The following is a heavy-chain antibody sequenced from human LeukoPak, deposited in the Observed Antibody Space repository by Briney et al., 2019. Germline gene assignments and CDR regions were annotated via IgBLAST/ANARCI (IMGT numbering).Heavy chain of an antibody. CDR1: GGSISSYY. Sequence: SETLSLTYTVSGGSISSYYWSWIRQPPGKGLEWIGYIYYSGSTNYNPSLKSRVTISVDTSKNQFSLQLNSVTPEDTAVYYCARHSWSGNNYFDPWGQGTLVTVSS. D-gene: IGHD3-3*01. V-gene: IGHV4-59*08. CDR3: ARHSWSGNNYFDP. CDR2: IYYSGST. J-gene: IGHJ5*02.